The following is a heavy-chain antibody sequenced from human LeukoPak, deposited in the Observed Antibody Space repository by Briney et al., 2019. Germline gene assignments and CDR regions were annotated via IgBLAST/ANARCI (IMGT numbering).Heavy chain of an antibody. J-gene: IGHJ3*02. CDR2: IYYSGST. Sequence: SETLSLTCTVSGGSISSYYWSWIRQPPGKGLEWIGYIYYSGSTNYNPSLKSRVTISVDTSKNQFSLKLSSVTAADTAVYYCARVYSSGWYWAFDIWGQGTMVTVSS. V-gene: IGHV4-59*01. CDR1: GGSISSYY. D-gene: IGHD6-19*01. CDR3: ARVYSSGWYWAFDI.